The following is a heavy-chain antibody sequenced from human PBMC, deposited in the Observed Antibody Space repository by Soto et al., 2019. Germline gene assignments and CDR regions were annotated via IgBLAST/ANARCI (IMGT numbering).Heavy chain of an antibody. J-gene: IGHJ4*02. CDR3: AHRRGYGDYAN. CDR1: GFSLSTSGVG. V-gene: IGHV2-5*02. D-gene: IGHD4-17*01. CDR2: IYWDDDK. Sequence: QITLKESGPTLVKPTQTLTLTCSFSGFSLSTSGVGVGWIRQPPGKALEWLALIYWDDDKRYSPSLKSRLTITKDTSKNQVVLTMTNMDPVDTVTYYCAHRRGYGDYANWGQGTLVTVSS.